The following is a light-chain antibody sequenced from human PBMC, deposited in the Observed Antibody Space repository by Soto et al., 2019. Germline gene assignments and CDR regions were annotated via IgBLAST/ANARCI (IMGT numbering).Light chain of an antibody. Sequence: LVLTQFPGTLSLSPGERATLSCRASQSVSSNYLAWYQQRPGQPPNLLIFGASNRAPGIPDRFSGSGSGTDFTLTISRLEPEDFAVYYCQQYGSSIKTFGQGTKVDIK. CDR2: GAS. CDR3: QQYGSSIKT. CDR1: QSVSSNY. J-gene: IGKJ1*01. V-gene: IGKV3-20*01.